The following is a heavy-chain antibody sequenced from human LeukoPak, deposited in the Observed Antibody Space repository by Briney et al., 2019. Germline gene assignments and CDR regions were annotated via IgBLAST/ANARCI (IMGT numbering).Heavy chain of an antibody. D-gene: IGHD6-13*01. CDR3: ARHGGPAAAVSRTRANWFDP. J-gene: IGHJ5*02. CDR2: INHSGST. CDR1: GGSFSGYC. Sequence: SETLSLTCAVYGGSFSGYCWSWIRQPPGKGLEWIGEINHSGSTNYNPSLESRVTISVDTSKNQFSLKLSSVTAADTAVYYCARHGGPAAAVSRTRANWFDPWGQGTLVTVSS. V-gene: IGHV4-34*01.